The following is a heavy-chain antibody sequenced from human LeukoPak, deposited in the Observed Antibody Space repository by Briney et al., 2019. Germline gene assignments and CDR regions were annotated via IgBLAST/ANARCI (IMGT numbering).Heavy chain of an antibody. CDR2: MNPNSGNT. CDR3: ALLVAATTGNYYYGMDV. D-gene: IGHD2-15*01. V-gene: IGHV1-8*01. CDR1: GYTFTSYD. Sequence: ASVKVSCKASGYTFTSYDINWVRQATGQGLEWMGWMNPNSGNTGYAQKFQGRVTMTRNTSISTAYMELSSLRSEDTAVYYCALLVAATTGNYYYGMDVWGQGTTVTVSS. J-gene: IGHJ6*02.